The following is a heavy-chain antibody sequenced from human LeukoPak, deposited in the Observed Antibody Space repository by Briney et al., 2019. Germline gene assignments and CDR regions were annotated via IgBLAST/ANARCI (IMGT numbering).Heavy chain of an antibody. V-gene: IGHV1-18*04. Sequence: ASVKVSCKASGYSFTSYGISWGRQAPGQGLEWMGWISAYNGDTNYAQNVQGRLTMTTDTSTGTAYMELRSLRSDDTAVYYCGRLADQKLQRFLDYWGQGTLVTVSS. D-gene: IGHD2-21*01. CDR3: GRLADQKLQRFLDY. J-gene: IGHJ4*02. CDR1: GYSFTSYG. CDR2: ISAYNGDT.